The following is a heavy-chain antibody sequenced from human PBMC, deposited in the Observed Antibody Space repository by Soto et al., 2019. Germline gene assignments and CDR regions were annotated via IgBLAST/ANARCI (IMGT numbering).Heavy chain of an antibody. CDR3: ARGNQWFDP. V-gene: IGHV3-74*01. CDR2: INSDGSST. J-gene: IGHJ5*02. Sequence: EVQVVESGGGLVQPGESLRLSCAASGFSFSDSWMHWVRQAPGKGLMWVSRINSDGSSTNYADSVKGRFTISRDNSSNTLYLQMSSLRAEDTAVYYCARGNQWFDPCGQGTLVTVSS. CDR1: GFSFSDSW.